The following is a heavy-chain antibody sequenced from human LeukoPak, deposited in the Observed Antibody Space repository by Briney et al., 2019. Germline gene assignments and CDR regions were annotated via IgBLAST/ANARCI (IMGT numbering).Heavy chain of an antibody. J-gene: IGHJ4*02. Sequence: SSETLSLTCTVSGGSISGYFWSWIRQSPGKGLEWMGFFYYSGNTNYNPSLKSRVTMSADTSKNQFSLKLTSVTAADTAMYYCARSTYYFDSTGFYPFDFWGQGTLVTVSS. D-gene: IGHD3-22*01. CDR2: FYYSGNT. CDR1: GGSISGYF. CDR3: ARSTYYFDSTGFYPFDF. V-gene: IGHV4-59*01.